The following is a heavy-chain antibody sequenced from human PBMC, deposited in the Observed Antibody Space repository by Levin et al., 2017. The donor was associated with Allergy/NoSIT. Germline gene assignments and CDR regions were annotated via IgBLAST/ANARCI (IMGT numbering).Heavy chain of an antibody. V-gene: IGHV3-23*01. J-gene: IGHJ4*02. Sequence: HAGGSLRLSCAGSGFTFSSDVMSWVRQAPGKGLEWVSGISGSGGTTYYADSVKGRFTISRDNSKNTLYLQMNSLRAEDTAVYYCAKGSYCSAGTCYSRLGYWGQGTLVTVSS. D-gene: IGHD2-15*01. CDR2: ISGSGGTT. CDR3: AKGSYCSAGTCYSRLGY. CDR1: GFTFSSDV.